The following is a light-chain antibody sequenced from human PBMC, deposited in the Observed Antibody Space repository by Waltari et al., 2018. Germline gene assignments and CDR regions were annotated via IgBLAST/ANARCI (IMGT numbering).Light chain of an antibody. CDR2: WAS. CDR3: QHYYTPPYT. Sequence: DIVMTQSPDSLTVSLGGRATIYCKSSQSLFNSPNNNNYLAWYQQKPGQPPKLLTYWASTRESGVPDRFSGGGSGTDCTLTITNVQAEDVALYYCQHYYTPPYTFGQGTRLEIK. J-gene: IGKJ2*01. CDR1: QSLFNSPNNNNY. V-gene: IGKV4-1*01.